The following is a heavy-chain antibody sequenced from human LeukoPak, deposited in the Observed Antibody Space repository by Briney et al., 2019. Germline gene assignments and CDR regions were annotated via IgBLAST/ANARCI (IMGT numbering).Heavy chain of an antibody. CDR3: ARDSGLSREPREFDY. D-gene: IGHD1-26*01. Sequence: SETLSLTCTVSGYSISSGYYWGWIRQPPGKGLEWIGSIYHSGSTYYNPSLKSRVTISVDTSKNQFSLKLSSVTAADTAVYYCARDSGLSREPREFDYWGQGTLVTVSS. CDR1: GYSISSGYY. J-gene: IGHJ4*02. CDR2: IYHSGST. V-gene: IGHV4-38-2*02.